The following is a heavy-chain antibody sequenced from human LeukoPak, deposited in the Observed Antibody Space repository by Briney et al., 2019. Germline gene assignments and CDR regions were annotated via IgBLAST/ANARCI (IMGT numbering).Heavy chain of an antibody. Sequence: QSSETLSLTCTVSGGSISSSSYYWGWIRQPPGKGLEWIGSIYYSGSTYYNPSLKSRVTISVDTSKNQFSLKLSSVTAADTAVYYCARVTDWNDFDYWGQGTLVTVSS. V-gene: IGHV4-39*07. CDR2: IYYSGST. D-gene: IGHD1-1*01. J-gene: IGHJ4*02. CDR3: ARVTDWNDFDY. CDR1: GGSISSSSYY.